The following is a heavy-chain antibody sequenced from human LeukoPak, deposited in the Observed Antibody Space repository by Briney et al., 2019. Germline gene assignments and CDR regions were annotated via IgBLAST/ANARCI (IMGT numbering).Heavy chain of an antibody. J-gene: IGHJ5*02. Sequence: SETLSLTCTVSGGSISSSSYYWGWIRQPPAKGLEWIGTIYYSGRTYYNPSLKSRVTISVDTSKNQFSLKLTSVTAADTAMYYCARFRPAAYYNWFDPWGQGTLVTVSS. CDR3: ARFRPAAYYNWFDP. V-gene: IGHV4-39*01. D-gene: IGHD2-2*01. CDR2: IYYSGRT. CDR1: GGSISSSSYY.